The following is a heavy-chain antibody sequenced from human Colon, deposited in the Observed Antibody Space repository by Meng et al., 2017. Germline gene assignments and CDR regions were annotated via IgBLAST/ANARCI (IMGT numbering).Heavy chain of an antibody. Sequence: GESLKISCAASGFTFSSYAMSWVRQAPGKGLEWVLAISGSGGSTYYADSVKGRFTISRDNSKNTLYLQMNSLRAEDTAVYYCAKDLSGSYYWYFQHWGQGTLVTVSS. V-gene: IGHV3-23*01. CDR3: AKDLSGSYYWYFQH. CDR1: GFTFSSYA. J-gene: IGHJ1*01. D-gene: IGHD1-26*01. CDR2: ISGSGGST.